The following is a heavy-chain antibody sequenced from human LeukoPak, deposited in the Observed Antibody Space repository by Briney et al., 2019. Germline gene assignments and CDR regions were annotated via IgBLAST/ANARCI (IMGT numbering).Heavy chain of an antibody. CDR1: GGSFSGYY. J-gene: IGHJ4*02. Sequence: SETLSLTCAVYGGSFSGYYWSWIRQPPGKGLEWIGEINHSGSTNYNPSLKSRVTISVDTSKNQFSLKLSSVTAADTAVYYCARLGYYDSNGYYYGLNYFDYWGQGTLVTVSS. CDR3: ARLGYYDSNGYYYGLNYFDY. CDR2: INHSGST. D-gene: IGHD3-22*01. V-gene: IGHV4-34*01.